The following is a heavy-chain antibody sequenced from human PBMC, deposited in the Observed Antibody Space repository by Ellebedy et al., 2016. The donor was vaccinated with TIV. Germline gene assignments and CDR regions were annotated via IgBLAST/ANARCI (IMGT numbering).Heavy chain of an antibody. CDR2: IDYSGSP. J-gene: IGHJ4*02. CDR3: ARALGYTGSASHYFDH. D-gene: IGHD5-18*01. CDR1: GESISGYY. V-gene: IGHV4-59*01. Sequence: SETLSLXXSVSGESISGYYWNWIRQSPGKGLEWIGYIDYSGSPTYSPSLRSRVTISQDTSKNQVSLKLTSVTAADTADYYCARALGYTGSASHYFDHWGQGTLATV.